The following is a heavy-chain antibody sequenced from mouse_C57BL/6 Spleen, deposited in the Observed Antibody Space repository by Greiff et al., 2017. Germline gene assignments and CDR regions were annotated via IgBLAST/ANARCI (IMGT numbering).Heavy chain of an antibody. CDR2: IDPEDGDT. V-gene: IGHV14-1*01. CDR3: TTGDYSNCPFAMDY. D-gene: IGHD2-5*01. J-gene: IGHJ4*01. CDR1: GFNIKDYY. Sequence: EVQLQESGAELVRPGASVKLSCTASGFNIKDYYMHWVKQRPEQGLEWIGRIDPEDGDTEYAPKFQGKATMTADTSSNTAYLQLSSLTSEDTAVYYCTTGDYSNCPFAMDYWGQGTSVTVSS.